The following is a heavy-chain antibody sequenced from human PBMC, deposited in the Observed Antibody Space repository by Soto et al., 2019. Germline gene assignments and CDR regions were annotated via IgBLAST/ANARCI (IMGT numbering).Heavy chain of an antibody. D-gene: IGHD2-15*01. CDR1: GGAFSGYY. V-gene: IGHV4-34*01. CDR3: ARGLRGGGYLDY. Sequence: QVQLQQWGAGLLKPSATLSLTCAVYGGAFSGYYWSGIRQPPGKGLEWIGEINHSGSTNYNPSLKSRVPISVDTSKNQFSLKLGSVTAAEPAVYYCARGLRGGGYLDYWGQGTLVTVSS. J-gene: IGHJ4*02. CDR2: INHSGST.